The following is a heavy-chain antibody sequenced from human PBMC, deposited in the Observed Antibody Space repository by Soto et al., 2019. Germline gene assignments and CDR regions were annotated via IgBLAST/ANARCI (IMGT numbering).Heavy chain of an antibody. Sequence: QVQLQESGPGLVKPSQTLSLTCAVSGASVNRGDFYWTWVRQPPGKVLAWVGYIYTTGDTSYNPSLKSRVSISKDTSRNQFSLSLRSVTAADTAVQYCAKETLVVEVATLDWWGLLSDAFDILGQGTLVTISS. CDR3: AKETLVVEVATLDWWGLLSDAFDI. J-gene: IGHJ3*02. V-gene: IGHV4-30-4*01. CDR1: GASVNRGDFY. CDR2: IYTTGDT. D-gene: IGHD2-15*01.